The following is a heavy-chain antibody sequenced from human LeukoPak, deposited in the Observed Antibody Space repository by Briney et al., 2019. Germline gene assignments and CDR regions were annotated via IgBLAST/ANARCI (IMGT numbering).Heavy chain of an antibody. CDR1: GFTFSSYA. V-gene: IGHV3-23*01. Sequence: GGSLRLSCAASGFTFSSYAMSWVRQAPGKGLEWVSAISGSGGSTYYADSVKGRFTISRDNSKNTLYLQMNSLRAEDTAVYYCAKEEGYSSGWYPGYYLDYWGQGTLVTVSS. J-gene: IGHJ4*02. D-gene: IGHD6-19*01. CDR2: ISGSGGST. CDR3: AKEEGYSSGWYPGYYLDY.